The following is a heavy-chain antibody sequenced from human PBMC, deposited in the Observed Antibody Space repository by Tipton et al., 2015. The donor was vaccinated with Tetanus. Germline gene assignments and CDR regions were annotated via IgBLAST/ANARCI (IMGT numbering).Heavy chain of an antibody. CDR3: ASKGYCTNGVCYTAPGAFDI. V-gene: IGHV1-18*01. Sequence: QLVQSGAEVKKPGASVKVSCKASGYTFTSYGISWVRQAPGQGLEWMGWISAYNGNTNYAQKLQGRVTMTTDTSTSTAYMELRSLRSDDTAVYYCASKGYCTNGVCYTAPGAFDIWGQGTMVTVSS. J-gene: IGHJ3*02. CDR2: ISAYNGNT. CDR1: GYTFTSYG. D-gene: IGHD2-8*01.